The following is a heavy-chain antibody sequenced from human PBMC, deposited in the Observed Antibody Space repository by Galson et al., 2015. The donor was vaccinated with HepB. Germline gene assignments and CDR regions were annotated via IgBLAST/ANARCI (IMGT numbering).Heavy chain of an antibody. V-gene: IGHV3-49*03. J-gene: IGHJ6*02. CDR3: TRETYGGNTITPYYYGMDV. D-gene: IGHD4-23*01. Sequence: SLRLSCAASGFTFGDYAMSWFRQAPGKGLEWVGFIRSKAYGGTTEYAASVKGRFTISRDDSKSIAYLQMNSLKTEDTAVYYCTRETYGGNTITPYYYGMDVWGQGTTVTVSS. CDR2: IRSKAYGGTT. CDR1: GFTFGDYA.